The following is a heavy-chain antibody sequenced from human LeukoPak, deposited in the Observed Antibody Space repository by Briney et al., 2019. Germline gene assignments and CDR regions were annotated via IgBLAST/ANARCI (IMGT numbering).Heavy chain of an antibody. Sequence: ASVKVSCKASGYTSTSYGISWVRQAPGQGLEWMGWINTNNGQTNYAQKVQGRVTMTTDTSTSTAYMELRSLRSDDTAVYYCARDDFPSWFDPWGQGTLVTVSS. D-gene: IGHD3-3*01. V-gene: IGHV1-18*01. CDR1: GYTSTSYG. CDR3: ARDDFPSWFDP. J-gene: IGHJ5*02. CDR2: INTNNGQT.